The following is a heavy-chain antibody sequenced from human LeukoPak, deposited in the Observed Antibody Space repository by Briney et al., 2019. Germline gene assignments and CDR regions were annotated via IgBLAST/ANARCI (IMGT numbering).Heavy chain of an antibody. CDR3: AKGRQSNGYALDC. J-gene: IGHJ4*02. D-gene: IGHD3-22*01. Sequence: PGGSLRLSCAASGFTFSSEAMSWVRQAPGKGLEWVSTISTGGGSTYYADSVKGRFTISRDNSKNTLYLQMSSLRVEDTAVYYCAKGRQSNGYALDCWGQGTLVTVSP. CDR2: ISTGGGST. V-gene: IGHV3-23*01. CDR1: GFTFSSEA.